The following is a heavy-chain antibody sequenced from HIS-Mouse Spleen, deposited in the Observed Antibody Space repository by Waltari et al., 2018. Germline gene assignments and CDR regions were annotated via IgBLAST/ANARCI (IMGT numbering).Heavy chain of an antibody. D-gene: IGHD6-13*01. CDR1: VGSISIISYS. CDR3: AREIPYSSSWYDWYFDL. J-gene: IGHJ2*01. CDR2: IYYSGST. V-gene: IGHV4-39*07. Sequence: QRQRQESGPGLVKPSETLSLTCPVPVGSISIISYSWGWTPHPPGKGVGGIGSIYYSGSTYYNPSLKSRVTISVDTSKNQFSLKLSSVTAADTAVYYCAREIPYSSSWYDWYFDLWGRGTLVTVSS.